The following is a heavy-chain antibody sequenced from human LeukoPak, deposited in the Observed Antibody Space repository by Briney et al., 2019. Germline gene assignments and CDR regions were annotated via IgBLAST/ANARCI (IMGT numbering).Heavy chain of an antibody. CDR1: GGSISSYY. CDR2: IYYSGST. D-gene: IGHD3-9*01. J-gene: IGHJ4*02. V-gene: IGHV4-59*01. CDR3: ARVTGYTIEDYFDY. Sequence: SETLSLTCTVSGGSISSYYWSWIRQPPGKGLEWIGYIYYSGSTNYNPSLKSRVTISVDTSKNQFSLKLSSVTAADTAVYYCARVTGYTIEDYFDYWGQGTLVTVSS.